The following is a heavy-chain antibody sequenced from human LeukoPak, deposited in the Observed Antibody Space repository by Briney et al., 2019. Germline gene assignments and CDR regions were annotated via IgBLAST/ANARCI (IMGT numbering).Heavy chain of an antibody. CDR3: ARARSDAEWELLLDY. Sequence: GASVKVSCKASGGTFSSYAISWVRQAPGQGLEWTGGIIPIFGTANYAQKFQGRVTITADESTSTAYMELSSLRSEDTAVYYCARARSDAEWELLLDYWGQGTLVTVSS. J-gene: IGHJ4*02. D-gene: IGHD1-26*01. V-gene: IGHV1-69*13. CDR2: IIPIFGTA. CDR1: GGTFSSYA.